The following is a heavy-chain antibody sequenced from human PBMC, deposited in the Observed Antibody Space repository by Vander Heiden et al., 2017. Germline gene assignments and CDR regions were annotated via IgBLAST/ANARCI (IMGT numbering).Heavy chain of an antibody. CDR3: AKEVYYDSSGYYDY. J-gene: IGHJ4*02. CDR1: GFTFSSYA. CDR2: ISGSGGST. V-gene: IGHV3-23*01. Sequence: EVQLLESGGGLVQPGGYLRLSCAASGFTFSSYAMRWVRQAPGKGLEWVSAISGSGGSTYYADSVKGRFTISRDNSKNTLYLQMNSLRAEDTAVYYCAKEVYYDSSGYYDYWGQGTLVTVSS. D-gene: IGHD3-22*01.